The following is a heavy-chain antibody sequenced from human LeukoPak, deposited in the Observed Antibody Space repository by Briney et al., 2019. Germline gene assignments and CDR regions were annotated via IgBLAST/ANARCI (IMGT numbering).Heavy chain of an antibody. J-gene: IGHJ4*02. CDR1: GGSISSYY. D-gene: IGHD3-10*01. CDR2: IYTSGST. Sequence: SETLSLTCTVSGGSISSYYWSWIRQPAGKGLEWIGRIYTSGSTNYNPSLKSRVTMSVDTSKNQFSLKLSSVTAADTAVYYCARVYERGYYSSGSYDYWGQGTLVTVSS. CDR3: ARVYERGYYSSGSYDY. V-gene: IGHV4-4*07.